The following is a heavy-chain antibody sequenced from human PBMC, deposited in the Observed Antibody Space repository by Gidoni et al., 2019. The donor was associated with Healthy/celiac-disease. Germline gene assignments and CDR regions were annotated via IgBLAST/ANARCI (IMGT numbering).Heavy chain of an antibody. CDR3: ARHGRWPGTEYFQH. V-gene: IGHV4-39*01. CDR2: IYYSGST. D-gene: IGHD3-3*01. CDR1: GGSISSSSYY. Sequence: QLQLQESGPGLVKPSETLSLTCTVSGGSISSSSYYWGWIRQPPGKGLEWIGSIYYSGSTSYNPSLKSRVTISVDTSKNQFSLKLSSVTAADTAVYYCARHGRWPGTEYFQHWGQGTLVTVSS. J-gene: IGHJ1*01.